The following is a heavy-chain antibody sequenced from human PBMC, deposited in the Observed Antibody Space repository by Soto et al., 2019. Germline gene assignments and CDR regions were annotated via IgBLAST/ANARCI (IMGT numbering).Heavy chain of an antibody. CDR2: ISRSSTTI. CDR3: ARDGGQQLVFDS. CDR1: GFTFSSYT. V-gene: IGHV3-48*02. J-gene: IGHJ4*02. Sequence: EVQLVESGGGLVQPGGSLRLSCAASGFTFSSYTMNWVRQAPGKGLEWVSYISRSSTTIYYADSVKGRFTISRDNAKNSLYLQLNSLRDEDTAVYYCARDGGQQLVFDSWGQGTLVTVSS. D-gene: IGHD6-13*01.